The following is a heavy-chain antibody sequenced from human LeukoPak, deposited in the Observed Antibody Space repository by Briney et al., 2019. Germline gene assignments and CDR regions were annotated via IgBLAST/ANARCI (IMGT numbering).Heavy chain of an antibody. D-gene: IGHD2-2*02. CDR1: GDSISSYY. Sequence: PSETLSLTCTVSGDSISSYYWSWIRQPAGKGLEWIGRIYTSGSTNYNPSLKSRVTMSVDTSRNQFSLKLSSVTAADTAVYYCASEIQYCSSTSCYTDAFDIWGQGTMVTVSS. V-gene: IGHV4-4*07. CDR2: IYTSGST. J-gene: IGHJ3*02. CDR3: ASEIQYCSSTSCYTDAFDI.